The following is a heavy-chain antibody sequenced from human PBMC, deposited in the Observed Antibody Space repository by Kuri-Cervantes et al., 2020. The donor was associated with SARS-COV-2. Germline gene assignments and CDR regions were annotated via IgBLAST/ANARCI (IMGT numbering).Heavy chain of an antibody. D-gene: IGHD6-6*01. J-gene: IGHJ1*01. CDR1: GFIFSNYG. CDR2: IRYDGDNK. CDR3: ARPSWRAAPSHFQH. V-gene: IGHV3-30*02. Sequence: GESLKISCAASGFIFSNYGMHWVRQAPGKGPEWVAFIRYDGDNKYYADSVKGRFTISRDNAKNSLYLQMNSLRAEDTAVYYCARPSWRAAPSHFQHWGQGTLVTVSS.